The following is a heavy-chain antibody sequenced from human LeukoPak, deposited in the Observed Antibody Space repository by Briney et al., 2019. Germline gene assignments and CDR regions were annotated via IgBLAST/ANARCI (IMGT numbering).Heavy chain of an antibody. CDR2: IFYSGRT. D-gene: IGHD6-6*01. J-gene: IGHJ4*02. V-gene: IGHV4-59*11. Sequence: SESLTLTCTVSIGSISSHYWSWIRQPPGKGPEWIGYIFYSGRTSYYPSLKGRITISVDTSKNQFSLMLNSLTAADTAVYFWARAPPAYSSSSGFDYWGQGTLVTVSS. CDR1: IGSISSHY. CDR3: ARAPPAYSSSSGFDY.